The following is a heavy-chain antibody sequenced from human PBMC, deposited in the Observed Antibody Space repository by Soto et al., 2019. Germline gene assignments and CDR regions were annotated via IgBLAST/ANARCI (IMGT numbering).Heavy chain of an antibody. CDR2: ISSTTSYV. Sequence: PGGSLRLSCVASGFTFSRYGMNCLRQAPGKGLEWVASISSTTSYVYYADSVKGRFSTSRDNAKNILYLEMYALRTEDTAVYYCARGWGYFDSSGFPYLYAMDVWGQGTTVTVSS. V-gene: IGHV3-21*06. CDR3: ARGWGYFDSSGFPYLYAMDV. J-gene: IGHJ6*02. CDR1: GFTFSRYG. D-gene: IGHD3-22*01.